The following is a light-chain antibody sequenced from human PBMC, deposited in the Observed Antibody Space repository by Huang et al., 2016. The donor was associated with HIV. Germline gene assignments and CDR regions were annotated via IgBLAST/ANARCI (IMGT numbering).Light chain of an antibody. CDR2: LTS. CDR3: MQGLQTPPT. Sequence: EIVMTQSPLSLPVSPGQPASISCTSSQNLLHSSGHNRLDWYLQKPGQSPQLLIFLTSNRASGVPDKFTGSGSGSNFTPSINKVQPDDVGIYYCMQGLQTPPTFGQGTKLEI. CDR1: QNLLHSSGHNR. J-gene: IGKJ2*01. V-gene: IGKV2-28*01.